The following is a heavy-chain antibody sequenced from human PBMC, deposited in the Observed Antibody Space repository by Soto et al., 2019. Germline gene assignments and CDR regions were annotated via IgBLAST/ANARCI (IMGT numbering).Heavy chain of an antibody. J-gene: IGHJ4*02. CDR1: GSSINISGYY. Sequence: PSETLSLTCTVSGSSINISGYYWGCIRQPPGKGLEWIGSMFYGVSTYYNPSLKSRVTVSVDTSKNQFSLNLRSVTAADTAVYYCARLPSRHLVDYWGQGTLVTVPQ. CDR3: ARLPSRHLVDY. D-gene: IGHD3-3*02. CDR2: MFYGVST. V-gene: IGHV4-39*01.